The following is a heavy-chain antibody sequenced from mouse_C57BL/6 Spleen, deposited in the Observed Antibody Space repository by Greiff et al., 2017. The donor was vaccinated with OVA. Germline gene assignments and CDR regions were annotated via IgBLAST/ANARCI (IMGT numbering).Heavy chain of an antibody. D-gene: IGHD1-1*01. CDR2: IDPETGGT. Sequence: LVESGAELVRPGASVTLSCKASGYTFTDYEMHWVKQTPVHGLEWIGAIDPETGGTAYNQKFKGKAILTADKSSSTAYMELRSLTSEDSAVYYCTRGLRFDYWGQGTTLTVSS. V-gene: IGHV1-15*01. CDR1: GYTFTDYE. J-gene: IGHJ2*01. CDR3: TRGLRFDY.